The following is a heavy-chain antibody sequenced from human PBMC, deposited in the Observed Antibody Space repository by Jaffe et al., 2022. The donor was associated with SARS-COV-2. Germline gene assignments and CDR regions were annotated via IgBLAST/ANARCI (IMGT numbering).Heavy chain of an antibody. CDR3: ARVGIPRRGYYVMDV. D-gene: IGHD1-1*01. Sequence: QLVESGGGLVQPGGSLRLSCEASGFTFSSYWMTWVRQAPGKELEWVANIKQDGNERYCVASLKGRFTISRDNAKSSLFLQLSSLRAEDTAVYYCARVGIPRRGYYVMDVWGQGTTVTVSS. J-gene: IGHJ6*02. CDR1: GFTFSSYW. V-gene: IGHV3-7*03. CDR2: IKQDGNER.